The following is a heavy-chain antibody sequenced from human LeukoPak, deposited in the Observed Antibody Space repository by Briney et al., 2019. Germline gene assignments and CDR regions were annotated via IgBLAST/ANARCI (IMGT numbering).Heavy chain of an antibody. D-gene: IGHD6-19*01. V-gene: IGHV4-4*07. J-gene: IGHJ4*02. CDR2: IYTSGST. CDR1: GGSISSYY. CDR3: ASDSSGWYGGVYYFDY. Sequence: PSETLSLTCTVPGGSISSYYWSWIRQPAGKGLEWIGRIYTSGSTNYNPSLKSRVTMSVDTSKNQFSLKLSSVTAADTAVYYCASDSSGWYGGVYYFDYWGQGTLVTVSS.